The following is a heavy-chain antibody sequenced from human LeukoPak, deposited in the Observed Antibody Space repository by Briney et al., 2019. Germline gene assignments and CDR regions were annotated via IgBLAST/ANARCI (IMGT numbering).Heavy chain of an antibody. CDR2: IYYSGST. J-gene: IGHJ4*02. CDR3: ARDDGGY. Sequence: SETLSLTCTVSGGSISSYYWSWIRQSPGKGLEWIGYIYYSGSTNYSPSLKSRVTISVDTSKNQFSLQLSSVTAADTAVYYCARDDGGYWGQGTLVTVSS. CDR1: GGSISSYY. V-gene: IGHV4-59*01.